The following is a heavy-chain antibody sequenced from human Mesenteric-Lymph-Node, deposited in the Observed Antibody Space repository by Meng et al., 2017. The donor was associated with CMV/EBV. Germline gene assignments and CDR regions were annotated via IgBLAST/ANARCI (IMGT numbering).Heavy chain of an antibody. D-gene: IGHD2-2*01. Sequence: ASVKVSCKASGYTFIDHFMHWVRQAPGQGLEWMGWINPNNGDTSYAQKFQGRVTMTRDTSISTAYMELSRLRSDDTAVYYCARDRGVVVPAAMFVYYYYGMDVWGQGTTVTVSS. CDR3: ARDRGVVVPAAMFVYYYYGMDV. J-gene: IGHJ6*02. CDR1: GYTFIDHF. V-gene: IGHV1-2*02. CDR2: INPNNGDT.